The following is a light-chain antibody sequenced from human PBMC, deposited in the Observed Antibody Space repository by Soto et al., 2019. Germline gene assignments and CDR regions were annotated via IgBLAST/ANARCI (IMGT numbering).Light chain of an antibody. CDR1: SGSIASNY. V-gene: IGLV6-57*04. Sequence: NFMLTQPHSVSESPGKTVTISCTRSSGSIASNYVQWYQQRPGSAPTTVIYEDNQRPSGVPDRFSGSIDSSSNSASLTISGLKTEDEADYYCNSYTSSGTYVFGTGTKVTVL. CDR3: NSYTSSGTYV. CDR2: EDN. J-gene: IGLJ1*01.